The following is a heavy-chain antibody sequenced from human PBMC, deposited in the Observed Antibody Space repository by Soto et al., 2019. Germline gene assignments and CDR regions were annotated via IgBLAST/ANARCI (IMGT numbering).Heavy chain of an antibody. CDR3: ARDRWELLGGYYYYGMDV. CDR1: GFTFSSYS. V-gene: IGHV3-21*01. CDR2: ISSSSSYI. J-gene: IGHJ6*02. Sequence: VGSLRLSCAASGFTFSSYSMNWVRQAPGKGLEWVSSISSSSSYIYYADSVKGRFTISRDNAKNSLYLQMNSLRAEDTAVYYCARDRWELLGGYYYYGMDVWGQGTTVTVSS. D-gene: IGHD1-26*01.